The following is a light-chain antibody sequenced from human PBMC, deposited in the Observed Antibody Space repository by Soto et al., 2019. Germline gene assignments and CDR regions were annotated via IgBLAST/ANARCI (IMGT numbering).Light chain of an antibody. CDR1: SSNIGAGYD. V-gene: IGLV1-40*01. J-gene: IGLJ3*02. Sequence: QSVLTQPPSVSGAPGQRVTISCTGNSSNIGAGYDVHWYQQLPGTAPKLVIYDNNNRPSGVPDRFSGSKSGTSASLAITGLQAEDEADYYCQFYDSSLSGSVFGGGTKLTVL. CDR2: DNN. CDR3: QFYDSSLSGSV.